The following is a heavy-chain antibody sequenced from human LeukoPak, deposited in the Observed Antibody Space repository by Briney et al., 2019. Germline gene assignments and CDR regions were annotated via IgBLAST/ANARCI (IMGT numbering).Heavy chain of an antibody. CDR1: GYTFTSYA. D-gene: IGHD3-22*01. CDR3: AREVLGYYDSSGYPNWFDP. J-gene: IGHJ5*02. Sequence: ASVKVSCKASGYTFTSYAMNWVRQAPGQGLGWMGWINTNTGNPTYAQGFTGRFVFSLDTSVSTAYLQISSLKAEDTAVYYCAREVLGYYDSSGYPNWFDPWGQGTLVTVSS. V-gene: IGHV7-4-1*02. CDR2: INTNTGNP.